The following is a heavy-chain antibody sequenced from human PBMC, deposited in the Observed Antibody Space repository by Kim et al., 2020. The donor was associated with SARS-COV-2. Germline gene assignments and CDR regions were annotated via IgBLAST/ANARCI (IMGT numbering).Heavy chain of an antibody. Sequence: GGSLRLSCAGSGFDFGKHWMTWVRQAPGKGLEWVANVKQDETETYYVASVRGRFTISRDNAKNTLYLQMKSLRSGDTAVYYCARRGEPTGAALLHNYYYYHGLDGWGPGTTVTVAS. CDR3: ARRGEPTGAALLHNYYYYHGLDG. CDR1: GFDFGKHW. D-gene: IGHD2-21*01. J-gene: IGHJ6*02. CDR2: VKQDETET. V-gene: IGHV3-7*03.